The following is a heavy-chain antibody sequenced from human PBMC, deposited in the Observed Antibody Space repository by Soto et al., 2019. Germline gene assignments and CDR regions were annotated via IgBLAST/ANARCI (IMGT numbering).Heavy chain of an antibody. CDR3: AKDPFTSAWFSFFDY. D-gene: IGHD6-19*01. CDR2: VSGGGGNT. Sequence: LRLSCAASGFAFSSYAMNWVRQAPGKGLEWVSAVSGGGGNTYYADSVKGRFTISRDNSKNILYLQMNSLRAEDTALYYCAKDPFTSAWFSFFDYWGQGTLVTVSS. J-gene: IGHJ4*02. V-gene: IGHV3-23*01. CDR1: GFAFSSYA.